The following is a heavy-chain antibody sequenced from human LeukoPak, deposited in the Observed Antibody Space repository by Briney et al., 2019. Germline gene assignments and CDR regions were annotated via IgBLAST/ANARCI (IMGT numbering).Heavy chain of an antibody. CDR3: AKTDSAVDAFDI. Sequence: GGSLRLSCAASGFTFSSYGMHWVRQAPGKGLEGVAFIRYDGSNKYYADSVKGRFTISRDNSKNTLYLQMNSLRAEDTAVYYCAKTDSAVDAFDIWGQGTMVTVSS. CDR1: GFTFSSYG. CDR2: IRYDGSNK. D-gene: IGHD1-26*01. V-gene: IGHV3-30*02. J-gene: IGHJ3*02.